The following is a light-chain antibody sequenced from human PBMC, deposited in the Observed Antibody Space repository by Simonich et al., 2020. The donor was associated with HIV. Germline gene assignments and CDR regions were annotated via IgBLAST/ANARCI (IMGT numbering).Light chain of an antibody. CDR1: NSDIGNSKY. J-gene: IGLJ2*01. CDR2: DGS. Sequence: QSALTQPASVSGSPGQSITISCPGTNSDIGNSKYVSWYQHHPGKAPKLMIYDGSNRPSRVSDRVSGSKSGNTASLTISGLQAEDEAEYYCSSYTSSSTRIFGGGTKLTVL. CDR3: SSYTSSSTRI. V-gene: IGLV2-14*03.